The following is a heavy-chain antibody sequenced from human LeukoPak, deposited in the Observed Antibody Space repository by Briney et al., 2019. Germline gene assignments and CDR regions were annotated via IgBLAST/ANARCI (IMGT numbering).Heavy chain of an antibody. CDR2: ISYDGSNK. CDR1: GFTFSSYG. J-gene: IGHJ4*02. CDR3: AKDHSTFTILLFDY. D-gene: IGHD3-3*01. V-gene: IGHV3-30*18. Sequence: GRSLRLSCAASGFTFSSYGMHWVRQAPGKGLEWVAVISYDGSNKYYADSVKGRFTISRDNSKNTLYLQMNSLRAEDTAVYYCAKDHSTFTILLFDYWGQGTLVTVSS.